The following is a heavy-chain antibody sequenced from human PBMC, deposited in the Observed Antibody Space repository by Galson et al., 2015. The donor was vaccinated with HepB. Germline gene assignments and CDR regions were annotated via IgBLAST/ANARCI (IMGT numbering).Heavy chain of an antibody. V-gene: IGHV1-18*04. CDR1: GHTFTSYG. Sequence: SVKVSCKASGHTFTSYGISWVRQAPGQGLEWMGWISAYNGNTNYAQKFQGRLTMTTDTSTSTAYMELRSLRSDDTAVYFCARDRPYYYDSGSNWFDPWGQGTLVTVSS. J-gene: IGHJ5*02. CDR3: ARDRPYYYDSGSNWFDP. CDR2: ISAYNGNT. D-gene: IGHD3-10*01.